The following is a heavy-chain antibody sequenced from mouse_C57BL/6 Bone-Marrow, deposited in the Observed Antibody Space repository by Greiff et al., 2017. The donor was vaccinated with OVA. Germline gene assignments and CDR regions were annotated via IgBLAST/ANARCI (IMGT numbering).Heavy chain of an antibody. D-gene: IGHD2-2*01. Sequence: EVQGVESGAELVRPGASVKLSCTASGFNIKDDYMHWVKQRPEQGLEWIGWIDPENGDTEYASKFQGKATITADTSSNTAYLQLSSLTSEDTAVYYCTTRGGYPAWFAYWGQGTLVTVSA. J-gene: IGHJ3*01. CDR3: TTRGGYPAWFAY. CDR1: GFNIKDDY. CDR2: IDPENGDT. V-gene: IGHV14-4*01.